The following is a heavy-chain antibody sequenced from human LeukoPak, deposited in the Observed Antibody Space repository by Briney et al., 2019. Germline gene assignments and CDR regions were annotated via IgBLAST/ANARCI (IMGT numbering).Heavy chain of an antibody. CDR3: AREGYYDSSGYAY. V-gene: IGHV4-61*02. CDR2: IYTSGST. D-gene: IGHD3-22*01. Sequence: SQTLSLTCTVSGGSISSGSYYWSWIRQLAGKGLEWIGRIYTSGSTNYKPSLKSRVTISVATSTNQFSRKLSSVTAADTAVYYCAREGYYDSSGYAYWGQGTLVTVSS. J-gene: IGHJ4*02. CDR1: GGSISSGSYY.